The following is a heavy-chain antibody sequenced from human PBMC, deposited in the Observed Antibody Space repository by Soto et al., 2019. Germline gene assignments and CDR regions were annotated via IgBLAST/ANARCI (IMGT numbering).Heavy chain of an antibody. CDR1: GYTFTGYY. D-gene: IGHD1-1*01. CDR2: INPNSGGT. Sequence: GASVKVSCKASGYTFTGYYMHWVRQDTGQGLEWMGWINPNSGGTNYAQKFQGWVTMTRDTSISTAYMELSGLRSDDTAVYYCARDRGSGTTDAFDIWGQGTMVT. J-gene: IGHJ3*02. V-gene: IGHV1-2*04. CDR3: ARDRGSGTTDAFDI.